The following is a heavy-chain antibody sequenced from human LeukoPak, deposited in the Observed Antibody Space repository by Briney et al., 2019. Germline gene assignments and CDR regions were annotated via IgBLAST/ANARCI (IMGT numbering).Heavy chain of an antibody. V-gene: IGHV4-34*01. D-gene: IGHD3-3*01. J-gene: IGHJ4*02. CDR2: INHSGST. CDR1: GGSFSGYY. CDR3: ARGPTTYYNFWSGPVFDY. Sequence: KPSETLSLTCAVYGGSFSGYYWSWIRQPPGKGLEWIGEINHSGSTNYNPSLKSRVTISVDTSKNQFSLNLSSVTAADTAVYYCARGPTTYYNFWSGPVFDYWGQGTLVTVSS.